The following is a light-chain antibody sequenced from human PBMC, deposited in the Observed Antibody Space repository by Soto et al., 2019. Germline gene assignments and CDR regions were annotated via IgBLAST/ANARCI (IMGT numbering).Light chain of an antibody. CDR3: ATWVYSLSGVV. J-gene: IGLJ2*01. CDR1: SSDVGSYDY. CDR2: EVN. Sequence: QSALTQPPSASGSPGQSVAISCTGTSSDVGSYDYVSWYQHHPGKAPKLMIYEVNKRPSGVPDRFPGSKSGTSASLAISGLRSEVEANYYSATWVYSLSGVVFRGGTKVPVL. V-gene: IGLV2-8*01.